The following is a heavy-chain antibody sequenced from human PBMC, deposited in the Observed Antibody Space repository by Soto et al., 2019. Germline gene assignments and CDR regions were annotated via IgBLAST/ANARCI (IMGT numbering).Heavy chain of an antibody. CDR3: ARDLIAAAGRSWFDP. V-gene: IGHV4-4*07. CDR1: GGSISSYY. J-gene: IGHJ5*02. Sequence: SETLSLTCTVSGGSISSYYWSWTRQPAGKGLEWIGRIYTSGSTNYNPSLKSRVTMSVDTSKNQFSLKLSSVTAADTAVYYCARDLIAAAGRSWFDPWGQGTLVTVSS. CDR2: IYTSGST. D-gene: IGHD6-13*01.